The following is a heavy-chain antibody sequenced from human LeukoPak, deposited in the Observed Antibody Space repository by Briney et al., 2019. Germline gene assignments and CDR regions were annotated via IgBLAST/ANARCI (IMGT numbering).Heavy chain of an antibody. Sequence: ASVKVSCKASGYTFTSYYTHWVRQAPGQPLEWMGIINPNGGSTIYAQKFQGRLTMTRDTSTSTVYMDLTSLRSEDTAVYYCARGGMVRDRRHFQLDHWGQGTLVSVSS. V-gene: IGHV1-46*01. CDR2: INPNGGST. CDR3: ARGGMVRDRRHFQLDH. J-gene: IGHJ4*02. CDR1: GYTFTSYY. D-gene: IGHD3-10*01.